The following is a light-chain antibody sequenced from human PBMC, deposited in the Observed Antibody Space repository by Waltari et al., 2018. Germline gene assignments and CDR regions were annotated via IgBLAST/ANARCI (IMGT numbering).Light chain of an antibody. CDR3: QQYDNLPIT. V-gene: IGKV1-33*01. CDR1: HDISNY. J-gene: IGKJ5*01. CDR2: DAS. Sequence: DIQMTQSPSSLSASVGDRVTITCQASHDISNYLNWYQQKPGKAPKLLIYDASNLETGVPSRFSGSGSGTDFTFTISSLQPEDIATYYCQQYDNLPITVGQGTRLEIK.